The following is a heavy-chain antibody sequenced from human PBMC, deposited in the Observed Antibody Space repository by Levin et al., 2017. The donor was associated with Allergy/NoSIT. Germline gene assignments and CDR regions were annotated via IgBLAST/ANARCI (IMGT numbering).Heavy chain of an antibody. D-gene: IGHD6-13*01. V-gene: IGHV3-30-3*01. CDR1: GFTFSSYA. J-gene: IGHJ6*02. CDR3: ARSLAGSSSWLYYYYYYGMDV. Sequence: GGSLRLSCAASGFTFSSYAMHWVRQAPGKGLEWVAVISYDGSNKYYADSVKGRFTISRDNSKNTLYLQMNSLRAEDTAVYYCARSLAGSSSWLYYYYYYGMDVWGQGTTVTVSS. CDR2: ISYDGSNK.